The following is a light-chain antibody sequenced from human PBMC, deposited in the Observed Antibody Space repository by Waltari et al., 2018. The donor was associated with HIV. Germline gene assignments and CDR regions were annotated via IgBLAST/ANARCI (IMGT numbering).Light chain of an antibody. Sequence: PASVSGSPGQSITISCTGTSSDVGDYNYVSWYQQHPGKAPKVLIYDVSKRPSGVSNRFSGSKSGNTASLTISGLQAEDEADYYCCSYAGSSTPYVFGTGTKVTVL. J-gene: IGLJ1*01. CDR1: SSDVGDYNY. V-gene: IGLV2-23*02. CDR3: CSYAGSSTPYV. CDR2: DVS.